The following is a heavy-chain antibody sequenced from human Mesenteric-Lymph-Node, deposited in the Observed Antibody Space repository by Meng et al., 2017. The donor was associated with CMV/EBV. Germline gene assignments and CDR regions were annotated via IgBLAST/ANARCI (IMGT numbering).Heavy chain of an antibody. Sequence: GGSLRLSCAASGFTFGSYTMNWVRQVPGKGLEWVSSITSSSYKYYADSVKGRFTVSRDNAKNTLYLQMNSLRAEDTAVYYCARDRATVDYYDSSGYYDAFDIWGQGTMVTVSS. CDR1: GFTFGSYT. CDR2: ITSSSYK. CDR3: ARDRATVDYYDSSGYYDAFDI. V-gene: IGHV3-21*01. J-gene: IGHJ3*02. D-gene: IGHD3-22*01.